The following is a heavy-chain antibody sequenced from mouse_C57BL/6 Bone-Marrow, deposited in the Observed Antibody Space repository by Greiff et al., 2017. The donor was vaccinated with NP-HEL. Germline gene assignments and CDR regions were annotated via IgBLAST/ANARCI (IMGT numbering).Heavy chain of an antibody. V-gene: IGHV7-3*01. CDR2: IRNKANGYTT. Sequence: EVMLVESGGGLVQPGGSLSLSCAASGFTFTDYYMSWVRQPPGKALEWLGFIRNKANGYTTEYSASVKGRFTISRDNSQSILYLQMKALRAEDSATYYCARSDSNYVGFAYWGQGTLVTVSA. J-gene: IGHJ3*01. D-gene: IGHD2-5*01. CDR3: ARSDSNYVGFAY. CDR1: GFTFTDYY.